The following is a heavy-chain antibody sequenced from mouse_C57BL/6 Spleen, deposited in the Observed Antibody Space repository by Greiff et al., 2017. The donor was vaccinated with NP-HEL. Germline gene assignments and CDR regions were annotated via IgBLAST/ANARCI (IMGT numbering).Heavy chain of an antibody. J-gene: IGHJ2*01. CDR2: ISGGGGNT. CDR1: GFTFSSYT. Sequence: EVQGVESGGGLVKPGGSLKLSCAASGFTFSSYTMSWVRQTPEKRLEWVATISGGGGNTYYPDSVKGRFTISRDNAKNTLYLQMSSLRSEDTALYYCARHLYFDYWGQGTTLTVSS. V-gene: IGHV5-9*01. CDR3: ARHLYFDY.